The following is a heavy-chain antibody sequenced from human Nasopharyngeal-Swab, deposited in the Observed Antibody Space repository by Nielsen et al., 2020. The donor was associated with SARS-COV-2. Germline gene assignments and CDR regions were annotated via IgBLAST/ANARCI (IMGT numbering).Heavy chain of an antibody. D-gene: IGHD4/OR15-4a*01. Sequence: SVKVSCKASGGTFNSYAVSWVRQAPGQGLEWIGGIIPIFGTPNHAQQFRGRVTITADTSTSSAFMELSSLKSEDTAVYYCVTMTMVTTVGWHFDLWGRGTLVTVSS. J-gene: IGHJ2*01. V-gene: IGHV1-69*06. CDR1: GGTFNSYA. CDR2: IIPIFGTP. CDR3: VTMTMVTTVGWHFDL.